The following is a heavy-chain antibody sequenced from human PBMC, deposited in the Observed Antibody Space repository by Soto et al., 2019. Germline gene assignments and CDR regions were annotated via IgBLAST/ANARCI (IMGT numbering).Heavy chain of an antibody. D-gene: IGHD5-12*01. CDR3: ARDSGYSNTKFYYYYAMDV. CDR1: GYTFTDYY. CDR2: IKPNTGAT. V-gene: IGHV1-2*02. Sequence: QVQVVQSGAEVKKPGASVTVSCKASGYTFTDYYIHWVRQAPGQGLEWMGWIKPNTGATNSAQKFQGRVTMTRDTSISTAFLELTRLKSDDTAVFYCARDSGYSNTKFYYYYAMDVWGQGTTVTVSS. J-gene: IGHJ6*02.